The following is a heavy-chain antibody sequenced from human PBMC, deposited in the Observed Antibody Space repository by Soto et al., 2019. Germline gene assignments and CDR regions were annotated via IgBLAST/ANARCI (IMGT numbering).Heavy chain of an antibody. V-gene: IGHV5-10-1*01. CDR3: ATARYGSGSYYNPSAYYYYGMDV. CDR2: IDPSDSYI. Sequence: PGESLKISCKGSGYSFTSYWISWVRQMPGKGLEWMGRIDPSDSYINYSPSFQGHVTISADKSISTAYLQWSSLKASDTAMYYCATARYGSGSYYNPSAYYYYGMDVWGQGTTVTVSS. CDR1: GYSFTSYW. D-gene: IGHD3-10*01. J-gene: IGHJ6*02.